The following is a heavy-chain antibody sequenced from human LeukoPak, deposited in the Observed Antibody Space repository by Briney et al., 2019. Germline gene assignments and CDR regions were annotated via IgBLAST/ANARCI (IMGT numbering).Heavy chain of an antibody. CDR2: INWNSNSR. CDR1: GFSFDDYA. Sequence: LGGSLRLSCAASGFSFDDYAMHWVRQAPGKGLEWISGINWNSNSRGYADSVKGRFTISRDNAKNSLYLQMNDLRSEDMAMYYCAKGGGEAYYYYYMDVWGKGTTVTVSS. CDR3: AKGGGEAYYYYYMDV. V-gene: IGHV3-9*03. D-gene: IGHD5-12*01. J-gene: IGHJ6*03.